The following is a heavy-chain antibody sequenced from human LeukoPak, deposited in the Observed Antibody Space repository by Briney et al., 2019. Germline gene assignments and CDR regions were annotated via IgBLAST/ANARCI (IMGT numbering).Heavy chain of an antibody. CDR3: ARVGVYYTYSFDY. Sequence: PGGSLRLSCAASGLTFRSYEMNWARQAPRKGLEWISYIDSIGSTIYYADSVKGRFTISRDNAKNSLYLQMNSLRAEDTAVYYCARVGVYYTYSFDYWGQGTLVTVSS. CDR2: IDSIGSTI. V-gene: IGHV3-48*03. J-gene: IGHJ4*02. CDR1: GLTFRSYE. D-gene: IGHD2-8*01.